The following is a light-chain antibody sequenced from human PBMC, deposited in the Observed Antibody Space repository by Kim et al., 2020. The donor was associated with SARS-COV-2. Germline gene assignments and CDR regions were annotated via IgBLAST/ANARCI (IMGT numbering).Light chain of an antibody. V-gene: IGLV4-69*01. CDR1: SGHSSYA. CDR3: KTWGIVWV. Sequence: QLVLTQSPSASASLGASVKLTCTLSSGHSSYAIAWHQQQPEKGPRFLMKVNSDGSFSKGDGIPDRFSGSSSGAERYLTISSLQSEDEADYYCKTWGIVWVFGGGTKLTVL. J-gene: IGLJ3*02. CDR2: VNSDGSF.